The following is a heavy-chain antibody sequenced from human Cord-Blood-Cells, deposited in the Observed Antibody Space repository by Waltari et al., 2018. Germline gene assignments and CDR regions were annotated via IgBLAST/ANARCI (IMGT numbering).Heavy chain of an antibody. CDR1: GGTFSSYA. V-gene: IGHV1-69*09. Sequence: VQLVRSGAEVKKPGSSVKVSCKASGGTFSSYAISWVRQAPGQGLEWMGRIIPSLGIANYAQKFQGRVTSTADKSTSTAYMELSSLRSEDTAVYYCARGYSNSPLDYWGQGTLVTVSS. J-gene: IGHJ4*02. CDR2: IIPSLGIA. D-gene: IGHD4-4*01. CDR3: ARGYSNSPLDY.